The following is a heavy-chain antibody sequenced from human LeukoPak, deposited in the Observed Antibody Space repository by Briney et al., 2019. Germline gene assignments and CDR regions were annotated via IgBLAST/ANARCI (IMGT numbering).Heavy chain of an antibody. V-gene: IGHV3-30-3*01. CDR3: AKGDDFWSGPPGLGFDY. CDR1: GFTFSSYA. J-gene: IGHJ4*02. Sequence: PGGSLRLSCAASGFTFSSYAMHWVRQAPGKGLEWVAVISYDGSNRYYADSVKGRFTISRDNSKNTLYLQMNSLRAEDTAVYYCAKGDDFWSGPPGLGFDYWGQGTLVTVSS. CDR2: ISYDGSNR. D-gene: IGHD3-3*01.